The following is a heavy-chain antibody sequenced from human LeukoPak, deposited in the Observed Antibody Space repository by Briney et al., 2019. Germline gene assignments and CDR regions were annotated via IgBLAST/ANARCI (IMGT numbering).Heavy chain of an antibody. CDR1: GFTFSSYW. V-gene: IGHV3-7*01. J-gene: IGHJ4*02. CDR3: ARDIEAAGLFLDY. CDR2: IKYDGSEK. Sequence: GGSLRLSCAASGFTFSSYWMTWVRQAPGKGPEWVANIKYDGSEKDYMDSVKGRFTISRDNAKNSLYLQMNSLRAEDTAVYYCARDIEAAGLFLDYWGQGTLVTVSS. D-gene: IGHD6-13*01.